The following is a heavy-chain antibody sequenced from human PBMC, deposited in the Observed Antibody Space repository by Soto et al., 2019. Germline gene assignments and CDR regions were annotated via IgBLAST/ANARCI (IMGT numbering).Heavy chain of an antibody. CDR2: IWYDGSNK. D-gene: IGHD3-16*01. J-gene: IGHJ4*02. CDR3: ARDVTYTNSPLFDY. CDR1: GFXFSSYV. Sequence: PGGSLRLSCAASGFXFSSYVMHWVRQAPGKGLESVAVIWYDGSNKYYEDSVKGRFAISRDNSKNTLYLQMNSLRVEDTAVYYCARDVTYTNSPLFDYWGQGTPVTVSS. V-gene: IGHV3-33*01.